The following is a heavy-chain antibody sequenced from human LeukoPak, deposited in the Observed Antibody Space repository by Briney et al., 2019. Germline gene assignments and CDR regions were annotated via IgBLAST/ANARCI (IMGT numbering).Heavy chain of an antibody. D-gene: IGHD2-2*02. CDR2: IWYDGGNK. J-gene: IGHJ6*03. V-gene: IGHV3-33*01. CDR1: GFTFSSYG. CDR3: ARVNTYYYYYYMDV. Sequence: GRSLRLSCAASGFTFSSYGMYWVRQAPGKGLEWVAVIWYDGGNKYYADSVKGRFTISRDNSKNTLYLQMNSLRAEDTAVYYCARVNTYYYYYYMDVWGKGTTVTVSS.